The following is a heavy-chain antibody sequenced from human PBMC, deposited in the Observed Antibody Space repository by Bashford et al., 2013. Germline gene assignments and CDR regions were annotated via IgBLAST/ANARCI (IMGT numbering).Heavy chain of an antibody. Sequence: VASVKVSCKASGGSFSTYGITWVRQAPGQGLEWVGGIIPVIGMAHNAQKFQGRVTITADKSTMTAYLHWTSLEASDTAIYYCARVRSNSNGVTGWYLTHFDFWGQGTLVTVSS. CDR3: ARVRSNSNGVTGWYLTHFDF. CDR2: IIPVIGMA. V-gene: IGHV1-69*10. J-gene: IGHJ4*02. D-gene: IGHD6-19*01. CDR1: GGSFSTYG.